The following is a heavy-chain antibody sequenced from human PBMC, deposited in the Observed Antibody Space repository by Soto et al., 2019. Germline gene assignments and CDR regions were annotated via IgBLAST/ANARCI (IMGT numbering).Heavy chain of an antibody. Sequence: GGSLRLSCAASVFTVSSYWMHWVRQAPGKGLVWVSRINSDGSSTSYADSVKGRFTISRDNAKNTLYLQMNSLRAEDTAVYYCARVPVGVAAADYYFDYWGQGTLVTVSS. J-gene: IGHJ4*02. CDR2: INSDGSST. CDR1: VFTVSSYW. CDR3: ARVPVGVAAADYYFDY. V-gene: IGHV3-74*01. D-gene: IGHD6-13*01.